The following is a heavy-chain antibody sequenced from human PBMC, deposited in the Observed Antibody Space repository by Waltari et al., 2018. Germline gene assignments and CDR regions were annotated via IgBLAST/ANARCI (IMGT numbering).Heavy chain of an antibody. Sequence: EVQLVQSGAEVKKPGESLQISCKASGYIFGGHWIGWVRQMPGKGLDWMGIIYAGDSDTRYSPSFQGRVTISADKSISTAYLQWSSLEASDTAMYYCASGIAVAGRLEYWGQGTLVTVSS. CDR2: IYAGDSDT. J-gene: IGHJ4*02. CDR3: ASGIAVAGRLEY. CDR1: GYIFGGHW. V-gene: IGHV5-51*01. D-gene: IGHD6-19*01.